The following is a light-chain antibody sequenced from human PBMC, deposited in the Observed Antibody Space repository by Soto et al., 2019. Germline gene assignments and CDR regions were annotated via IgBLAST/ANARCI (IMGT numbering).Light chain of an antibody. J-gene: IGKJ1*01. V-gene: IGKV1-8*01. CDR3: QQYYSYPRT. Sequence: AIRMNQSPSSLSASTGDRVTITCRASQGISSYLAWYQQKTGKAPKLLIYAASTLQSGVPSRFSGSGSGTDFTLTISCLQSEDFATYYGQQYYSYPRTFGQGTKVEIK. CDR1: QGISSY. CDR2: AAS.